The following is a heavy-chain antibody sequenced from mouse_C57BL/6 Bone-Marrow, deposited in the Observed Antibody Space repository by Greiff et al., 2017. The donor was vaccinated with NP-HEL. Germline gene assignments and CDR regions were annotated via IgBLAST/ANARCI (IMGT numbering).Heavy chain of an antibody. CDR3: ARRAPMFYCGSSPYYFDY. J-gene: IGHJ2*01. Sequence: EVQLVESGGGLVKPGGSLKLSCAASGFTFSDYGMHWVRQAPEQGLEWVAYISSGSSTIYYADTVKGRFTISRDNAKNTLFLQMTSLRSEDTAMYYCARRAPMFYCGSSPYYFDYWGQGTTLTVSS. D-gene: IGHD1-1*01. CDR1: GFTFSDYG. CDR2: ISSGSSTI. V-gene: IGHV5-17*01.